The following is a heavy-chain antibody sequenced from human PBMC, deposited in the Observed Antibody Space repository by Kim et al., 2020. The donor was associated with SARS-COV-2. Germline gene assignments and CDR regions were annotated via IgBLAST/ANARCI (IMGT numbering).Heavy chain of an antibody. CDR3: AKGGGFLGFDP. J-gene: IGHJ5*02. V-gene: IGHV3-23*01. Sequence: KYYAGPVKGRFTISRDNSKNTLYLQMNSLRAEDTAVYYGAKGGGFLGFDPWGQGTLVTVSS. CDR2: K.